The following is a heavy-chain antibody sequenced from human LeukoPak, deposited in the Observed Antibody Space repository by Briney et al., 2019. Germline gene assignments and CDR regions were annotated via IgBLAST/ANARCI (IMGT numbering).Heavy chain of an antibody. CDR1: GFTFSSYW. CDR3: ARDLHRSQYNAHEGH. J-gene: IGHJ4*02. D-gene: IGHD5-12*01. V-gene: IGHV3-7*01. Sequence: PGGSLRLSCAASGFTFSSYWMSWVRPAPGKGLEWVANIKQDGSEKYYVDSVKGRFTISRDNAKNSLYLQMSSLRAEDTAVYYCARDLHRSQYNAHEGHWGQGTLVTVSS. CDR2: IKQDGSEK.